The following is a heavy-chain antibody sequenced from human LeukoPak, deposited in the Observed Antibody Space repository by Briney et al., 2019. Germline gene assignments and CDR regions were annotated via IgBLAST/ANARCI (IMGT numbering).Heavy chain of an antibody. V-gene: IGHV3-48*03. J-gene: IGHJ4*02. CDR3: AIPGARGYYDSSGPPGY. CDR2: ISSSGSTI. CDR1: GFTFSSYG. D-gene: IGHD3-22*01. Sequence: GGSLRLSCAASGFTFSSYGMNWVRQAPGKGLEWVSYISSSGSTIYYADSVKGRFTISRDNAKNSLYLQMNSLRAEDTAVYYCAIPGARGYYDSSGPPGYWGQGTLVTVSS.